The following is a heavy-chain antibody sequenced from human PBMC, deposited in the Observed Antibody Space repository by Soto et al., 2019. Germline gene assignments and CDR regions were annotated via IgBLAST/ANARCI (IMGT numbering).Heavy chain of an antibody. V-gene: IGHV3-23*01. CDR1: GFTFSSHA. Sequence: GGSLRLSCAASGFTFSSHAMSWVRQAPGKGLEWVSAISGSGGSTYYADSVKGRFTISRDNSKNTLYLQMNSLRAEDTAVYYCARDITMIVVVNADEASDIWGDRTMFTVS. J-gene: IGHJ3*02. CDR3: ARDITMIVVVNADEASDI. D-gene: IGHD3-22*01. CDR2: ISGSGGST.